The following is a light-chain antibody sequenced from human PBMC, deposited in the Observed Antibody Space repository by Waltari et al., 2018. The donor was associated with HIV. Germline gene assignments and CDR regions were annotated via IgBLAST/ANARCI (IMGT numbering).Light chain of an antibody. J-gene: IGLJ2*01. Sequence: SYELTQPPSVPVSPGQTARITCSGDASPQKYPYWYHQKSGQAPVLVIYEDSKRPSGIPARFSGSSSGTMASLTISGAQVEDEADYYCYSTDNSGNPSFGGGTKLTVL. CDR3: YSTDNSGNPS. CDR2: EDS. CDR1: ASPQKY. V-gene: IGLV3-10*01.